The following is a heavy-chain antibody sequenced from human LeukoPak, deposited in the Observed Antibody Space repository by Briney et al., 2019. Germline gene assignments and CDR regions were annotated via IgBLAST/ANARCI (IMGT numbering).Heavy chain of an antibody. V-gene: IGHV4-34*01. J-gene: IGHJ5*01. D-gene: IGHD5-18*01. CDR3: ARGRYSYGDNWFDS. Sequence: SETLSLTCAVYGGSFSGYYWIWIRQPPGKGLEWIGEINHSGSTNYNPSLKSRVTISVDTSKNQFSLKLSSVTAADTAVYYCARGRYSYGDNWFDSWGQGTLVTVSS. CDR2: INHSGST. CDR1: GGSFSGYY.